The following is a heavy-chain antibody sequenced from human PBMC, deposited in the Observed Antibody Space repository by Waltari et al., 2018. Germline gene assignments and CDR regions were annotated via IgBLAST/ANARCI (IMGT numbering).Heavy chain of an antibody. CDR3: ARHGYSGGWFDP. V-gene: IGHV4-39*01. J-gene: IGHJ5*02. D-gene: IGHD4-17*01. CDR2: IFNGGST. Sequence: QLQLQESGPGLVKPSETLALTCSVSGCSISSVNYYWGWIRQPPGKGLEVIGSIFNGGSTYYNPSLKSRVTISVDTSKNQFSLRLNSVTAADTAIYYCARHGYSGGWFDPWGQGTLVTVSS. CDR1: GCSISSVNYY.